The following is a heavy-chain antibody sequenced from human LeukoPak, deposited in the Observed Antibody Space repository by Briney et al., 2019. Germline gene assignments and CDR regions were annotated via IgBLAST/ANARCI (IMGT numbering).Heavy chain of an antibody. CDR2: INHSGST. D-gene: IGHD2-21*02. Sequence: SETLSLTCAVYGGSFSGYYWSWIRQPPGKGLEWIGEINHSGSTNYNPSLKSRVTISVDTSKNQFSLKLSSVTAADTAVYYCLGYCGGDCYSLGYYYGMDVWGQGTTVTVSS. CDR3: LGYCGGDCYSLGYYYGMDV. CDR1: GGSFSGYY. V-gene: IGHV4-34*01. J-gene: IGHJ6*02.